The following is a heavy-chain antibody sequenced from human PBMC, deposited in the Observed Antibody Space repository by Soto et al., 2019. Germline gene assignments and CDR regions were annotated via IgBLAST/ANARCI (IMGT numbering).Heavy chain of an antibody. Sequence: GALRLSCGASGFTFSSYWMTWVRQAPGKGLQWVAEINKDGSEKYYVDSVKGRFTISRDNTKNSLYLQMSSLRADDTAVYFCARDPAYGAFDIWGQGTMVTVSS. V-gene: IGHV3-7*01. CDR1: GFTFSSYW. D-gene: IGHD2-8*01. J-gene: IGHJ3*02. CDR3: ARDPAYGAFDI. CDR2: INKDGSEK.